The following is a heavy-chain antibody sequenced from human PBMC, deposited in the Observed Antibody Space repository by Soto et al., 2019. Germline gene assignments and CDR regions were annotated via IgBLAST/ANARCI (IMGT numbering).Heavy chain of an antibody. CDR2: IYYNGRT. CDR1: GGSISTYY. CDR3: ARDGSGYDFWGGPYYFDY. J-gene: IGHJ4*02. V-gene: IGHV4-59*01. Sequence: SETLSLTCTVSGGSISTYYWSWIRQSPGKGLEWIGYIYYNGRTNYNPSLKSRVTISVDTSENQFSLKLTSVSAADTAVYYCARDGSGYDFWGGPYYFDYWGQGTLVTVSS. D-gene: IGHD3-3*01.